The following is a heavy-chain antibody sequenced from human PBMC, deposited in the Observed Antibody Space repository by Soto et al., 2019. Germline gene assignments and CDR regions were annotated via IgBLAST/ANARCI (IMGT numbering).Heavy chain of an antibody. J-gene: IGHJ6*02. CDR1: GYSFTTYG. D-gene: IGHD2-21*01. CDR3: AREGVRPYYYYGMDV. Sequence: QVHLVQSGAEVKKPGASVKVSCKASGYSFTTYGISWVRQAPGQGLEWMGWISGYNGDTNYAQNFQARVPMTTDTATSTAYMELRSLRSDDTAVYYCAREGVRPYYYYGMDVWGQGPTVTVSS. CDR2: ISGYNGDT. V-gene: IGHV1-18*01.